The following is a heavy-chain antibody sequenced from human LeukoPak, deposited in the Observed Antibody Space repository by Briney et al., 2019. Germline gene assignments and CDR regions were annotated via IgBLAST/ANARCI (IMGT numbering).Heavy chain of an antibody. J-gene: IGHJ4*02. D-gene: IGHD3/OR15-3a*01. CDR2: INPNSGGT. Sequence: GASVKVSCKASGYTFTGYYMHWVRQAPGQGLEWMGWINPNSGGTNYAQKFQGRVTMTRDTSISTAYVELSRLRSDDTAVYYCARGQGLKSHDFDIWGQGTLVTVSS. CDR1: GYTFTGYY. V-gene: IGHV1-2*02. CDR3: ARGQGLKSHDFDI.